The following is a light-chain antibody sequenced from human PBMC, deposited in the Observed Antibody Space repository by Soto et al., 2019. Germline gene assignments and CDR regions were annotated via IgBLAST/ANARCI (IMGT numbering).Light chain of an antibody. CDR2: AAS. Sequence: DIQLTQSPSFLSASVGDRVTITCRASQGIRTYLAWYEQKPGKAPKLMIYAASTLESGVPSSFSGSGSGTEFPLTNNSLQPEDFATYYCQQLNTDPLTFGGGTKVEIK. CDR1: QGIRTY. J-gene: IGKJ4*01. CDR3: QQLNTDPLT. V-gene: IGKV1-9*01.